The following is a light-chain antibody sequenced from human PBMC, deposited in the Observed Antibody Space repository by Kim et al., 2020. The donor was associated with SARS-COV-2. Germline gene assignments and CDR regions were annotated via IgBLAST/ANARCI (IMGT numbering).Light chain of an antibody. J-gene: IGLJ1*01. Sequence: GQNVTSTCKEDRLRRYYESWYQQKPGQATVLVMDDKNNRPSGIPDRFSGSSSGDTASLTITGAQAADEADYYCNSRDRDSTGNLYVFGTGTKVTVL. CDR3: NSRDRDSTGNLYV. CDR2: DKN. CDR1: RLRRYY. V-gene: IGLV3-19*01.